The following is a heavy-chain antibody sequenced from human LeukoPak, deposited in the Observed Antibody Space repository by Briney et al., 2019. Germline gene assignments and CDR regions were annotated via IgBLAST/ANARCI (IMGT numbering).Heavy chain of an antibody. V-gene: IGHV3-23*01. CDR2: TSSSDAGT. D-gene: IGHD5-18*01. CDR3: AKDPRDHSYGWSWRYFDY. J-gene: IGHJ4*02. CDR1: GFTFSSYG. Sequence: GGSLRLSCAASGFTFSSYGMSWVRQAPGKGLERVAATSSSDAGTYHADSVRGRFTISRDNSKNTLYLQMNSLRAEDTAVYYCAKDPRDHSYGWSWRYFDYWGQGTLVTVSS.